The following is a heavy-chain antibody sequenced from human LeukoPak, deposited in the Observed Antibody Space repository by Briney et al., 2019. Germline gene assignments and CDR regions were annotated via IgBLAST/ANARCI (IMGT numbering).Heavy chain of an antibody. CDR2: IRYDGSNK. V-gene: IGHV3-30*02. CDR1: GFTFSNYG. J-gene: IGHJ3*02. Sequence: GGSLRLSCAASGFTFSNYGMHWVRQAPGKGLEWVAFIRYDGSNKYYADSVKGRFTISRDNSKNTLYLQMNSLRAEDTAVYYCARSMAQDVDAFDIWGQGTMVTVSS. CDR3: ARSMAQDVDAFDI. D-gene: IGHD2-21*01.